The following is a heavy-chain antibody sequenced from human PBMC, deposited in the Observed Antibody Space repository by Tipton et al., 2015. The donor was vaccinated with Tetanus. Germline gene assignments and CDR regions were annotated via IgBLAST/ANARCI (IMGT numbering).Heavy chain of an antibody. V-gene: IGHV5-51*01. D-gene: IGHD2-15*01. CDR2: VDPRDSGA. J-gene: IGHJ2*01. CDR3: ARRRSAVLGGSYHWYFDL. Sequence: QLVQSGAEVKKPGESLTISCKASGYNFATFWIGWVRQKPGKGLEWMGIVDPRDSGATYGPSFQGQVTISTDKSISTAYVQWTSREASDTAIYYCARRRSAVLGGSYHWYFDLWGRGTLVTVSS. CDR1: GYNFATFW.